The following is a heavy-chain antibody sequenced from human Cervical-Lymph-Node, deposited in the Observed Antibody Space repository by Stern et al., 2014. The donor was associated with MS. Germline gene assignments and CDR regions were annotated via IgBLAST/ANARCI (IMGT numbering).Heavy chain of an antibody. CDR1: GG. D-gene: IGHD3-10*01. J-gene: IGHJ5*02. CDR3: ARGTGDNWFDP. CDR2: VIPFVHTY. Sequence: QVQLVQSEAVVKKPGSSVKVSCKASGGISWVRQAPGQGLEWLGGVIPFVHTYHYAQEFQGRVTVTADPSANTTYLELTSLTSDDTAIYYCARGTGDNWFDPWGQGTLVTVSS. V-gene: IGHV1-69*12.